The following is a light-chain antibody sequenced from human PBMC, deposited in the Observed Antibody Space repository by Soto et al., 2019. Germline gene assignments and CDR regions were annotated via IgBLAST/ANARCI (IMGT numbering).Light chain of an antibody. CDR2: DVS. Sequence: QSALTQPASVSGSPGQSITISCTGTSSDVGGYNYVSWYQHHPGKAHKLMNYDVSNRPSGVSIRFSGSKSDNTASLTISGLQPEDEADYHCSSYTTSNTRQIVFGTGTKVTVL. CDR1: SSDVGGYNY. CDR3: SSYTTSNTRQIV. V-gene: IGLV2-14*03. J-gene: IGLJ1*01.